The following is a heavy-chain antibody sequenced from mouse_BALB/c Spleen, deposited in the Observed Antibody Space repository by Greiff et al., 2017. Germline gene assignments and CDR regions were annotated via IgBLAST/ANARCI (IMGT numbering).Heavy chain of an antibody. CDR1: GFSLTSYG. J-gene: IGHJ4*01. V-gene: IGHV2-5-1*01. CDR3: ASPYRYDAYYAMDN. Sequence: QVQLQQSGPSLVQPSQSLSITCTVSGFSLTSYGVHWVRQSPGKGLEWLGVIWRGGSTDYNAAFMSRLSITKDTSKSHVFFKMNSLQADDTAIYYCASPYRYDAYYAMDNWGQGTSVTVSS. D-gene: IGHD2-14*01. CDR2: IWRGGST.